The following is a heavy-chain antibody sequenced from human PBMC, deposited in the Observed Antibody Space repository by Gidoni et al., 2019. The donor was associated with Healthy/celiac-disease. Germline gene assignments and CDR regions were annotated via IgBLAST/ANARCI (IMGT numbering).Heavy chain of an antibody. V-gene: IGHV3-21*01. Sequence: EVQLVESGGGLVKPGGSLRLSCAASGFTFSSHSMNWVRQAPEKGLEWVSSISSSRSDVYYADSGKGRFTISRDKAKNSLYRQMNSLRAEDTAVYYCARESCSGGSCYSDAFDVWGQGTMVTVSS. D-gene: IGHD2-15*01. CDR1: GFTFSSHS. CDR3: ARESCSGGSCYSDAFDV. J-gene: IGHJ3*01. CDR2: ISSSRSDV.